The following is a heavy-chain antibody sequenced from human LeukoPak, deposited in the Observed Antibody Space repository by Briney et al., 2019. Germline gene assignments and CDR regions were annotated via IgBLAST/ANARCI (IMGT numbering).Heavy chain of an antibody. CDR2: ISHTGTI. Sequence: PSETLSLTCAVSRYSISNGYSWGWIRQPPGKGLEWIGTISHTGTIYYNPSLKSRVTISPDTSKNQFSLKLSSVTAADTAIYYCARFGTTSGRGFDPWGQGTLVTVSS. J-gene: IGHJ5*02. CDR1: RYSISNGYS. D-gene: IGHD2-2*01. CDR3: ARFGTTSGRGFDP. V-gene: IGHV4-38-2*01.